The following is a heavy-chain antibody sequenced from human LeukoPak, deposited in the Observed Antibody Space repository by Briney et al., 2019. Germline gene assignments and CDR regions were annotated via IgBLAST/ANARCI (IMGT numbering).Heavy chain of an antibody. CDR1: GFTLSSYA. CDR2: ISGSGGST. CDR3: AKHLSGWSYYYYGMDV. D-gene: IGHD6-19*01. J-gene: IGHJ6*02. Sequence: GGSLRLSCAASGFTLSSYAMSWIRQAPGNGLEGISAISGSGGSTYYADSVKGRFTISRDNSKNTLYLQMNSMRAEDTAVYYCAKHLSGWSYYYYGMDVWGQGTTVTVSS. V-gene: IGHV3-23*01.